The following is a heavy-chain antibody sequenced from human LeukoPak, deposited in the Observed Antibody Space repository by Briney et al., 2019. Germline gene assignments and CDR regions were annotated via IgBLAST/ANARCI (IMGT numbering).Heavy chain of an antibody. CDR2: IYSGGST. CDR1: GFTVSSNY. D-gene: IGHD3-22*01. J-gene: IGHJ4*02. CDR3: AKGPRPGSSGYPNLDH. Sequence: GSLRLPCAASGFTVSSNYMNWVRQAPGKGLEWVSLIYSGGSTNYADSVKGRFTISRDSSKNTLYLQMNSLRVEDTAVYYCAKGPRPGSSGYPNLDHWGQGTLVTVSS. V-gene: IGHV3-53*01.